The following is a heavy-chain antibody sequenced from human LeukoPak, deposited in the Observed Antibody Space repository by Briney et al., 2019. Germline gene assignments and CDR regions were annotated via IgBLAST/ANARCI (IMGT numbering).Heavy chain of an antibody. D-gene: IGHD3-3*01. CDR1: GGSISSYY. CDR2: IYYSGST. V-gene: IGHV4-59*01. CDR3: ARASGYYDFWSGYPHWFDP. Sequence: SETLSLTCAVSGGSISSYYWSWIRQPPGKGLEWIGYIYYSGSTNYNPSLKSRVTISVDTSKNQFSLKLSSVTAADTAVYYCARASGYYDFWSGYPHWFDPWGQGTLVTVSS. J-gene: IGHJ5*02.